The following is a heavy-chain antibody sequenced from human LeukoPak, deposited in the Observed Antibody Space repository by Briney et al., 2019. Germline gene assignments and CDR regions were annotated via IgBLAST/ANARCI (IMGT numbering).Heavy chain of an antibody. CDR1: GISFSTY. CDR3: AKVSGRILIWPQPFGDGMDV. J-gene: IGHJ6*02. D-gene: IGHD3-10*01. Sequence: GGSLRLSCAASGISFSTYGKGLECVSAISGSGGDSYYAASVEGRFTISRDNSKNTLYLQMNSLRVEDTAVYYCAKVSGRILIWPQPFGDGMDVWGQGTTVTVSS. V-gene: IGHV3-23*01. CDR2: ISGSGGDS.